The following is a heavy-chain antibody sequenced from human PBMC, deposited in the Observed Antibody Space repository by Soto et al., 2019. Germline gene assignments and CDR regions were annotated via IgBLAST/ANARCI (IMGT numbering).Heavy chain of an antibody. CDR2: IHYTGST. CDR1: GGSISNSSYY. J-gene: IGHJ4*02. Sequence: QLQLQESGPRLEKPSETLSLTCTVSGGSISNSSYYWGWIRQPPGKGLEWIGSIHYTGSTFYNPFIKRRVTMSVDTSKNQFSLHLSSVTAADTALYYFARRGPDCSNGVCFFDYWGQGTLVTVSS. V-gene: IGHV4-39*01. CDR3: ARRGPDCSNGVCFFDY. D-gene: IGHD2-8*01.